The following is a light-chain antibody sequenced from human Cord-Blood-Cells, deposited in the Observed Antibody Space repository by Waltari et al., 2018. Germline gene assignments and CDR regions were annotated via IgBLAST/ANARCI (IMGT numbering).Light chain of an antibody. J-gene: IGLJ2*01. CDR3: SSYTSSSTVV. CDR2: DVS. V-gene: IGLV2-14*01. CDR1: TSDVGGYNY. Sequence: QSALTQPSSVSGSPGQSLTISCTGTTSDVGGYNYVPWYQQHPGKSPKLLIYDVSNRPSVVSNRYSGSKAGNTASLTISGLQAEDEADYYCSSYTSSSTVVFGGGTKLTVL.